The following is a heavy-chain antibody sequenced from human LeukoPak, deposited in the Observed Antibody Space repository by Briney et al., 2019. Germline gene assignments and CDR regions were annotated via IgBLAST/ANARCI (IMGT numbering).Heavy chain of an antibody. CDR2: IYYSGST. J-gene: IGHJ6*03. CDR3: ARAHHQRITIFGVVPPNLFRQPYYYYMDV. CDR1: GGSISSSSYY. Sequence: SETLSLTCTVSGGSISSSSYYWGWIRQPPGKGLEWIVSIYYSGSTYYNPSLKSRVTISVDTSKNQFSLKLSSVTAADTAVYYCARAHHQRITIFGVVPPNLFRQPYYYYMDVWGKGTTVTVSS. V-gene: IGHV4-39*07. D-gene: IGHD3-3*01.